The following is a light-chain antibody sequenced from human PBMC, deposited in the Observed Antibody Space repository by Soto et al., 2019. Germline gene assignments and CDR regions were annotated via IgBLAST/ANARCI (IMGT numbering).Light chain of an antibody. V-gene: IGKV1-5*01. CDR3: QQYNSYYIT. CDR2: DAS. J-gene: IGKJ5*01. Sequence: IQMTQSPSTLSASVGDRVTITCRASQSLNNYLAWYQQKPGKAPKLLLYDASTLQSGVPSRFSGSGSGTDFTLTISRLHPDDFATYYCQQYNSYYITFGQGTRLEIK. CDR1: QSLNNY.